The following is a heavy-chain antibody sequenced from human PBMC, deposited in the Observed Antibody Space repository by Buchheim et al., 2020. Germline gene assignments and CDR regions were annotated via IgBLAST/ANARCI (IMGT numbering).Heavy chain of an antibody. CDR2: IIPILGMA. CDR3: ARDQPNDCGGDCYLRYFDY. CDR1: GGTFSSYA. J-gene: IGHJ4*02. D-gene: IGHD2-21*02. Sequence: QVQLVQSGAEVKKPGSSVKVSCKASGGTFSSYAISWVRQVPGQGLEWMGRIIPILGMADYAQQFQGRVTITADKSTSTAYMELSSLRSEDTAVYYCARDQPNDCGGDCYLRYFDYWGQGTL. V-gene: IGHV1-69*04.